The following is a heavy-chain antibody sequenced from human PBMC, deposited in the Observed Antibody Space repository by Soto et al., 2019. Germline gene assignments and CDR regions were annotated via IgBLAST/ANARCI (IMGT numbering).Heavy chain of an antibody. CDR1: GGSISSYY. J-gene: IGHJ6*02. CDR3: AREQGQWLEHYYYYYGMDV. D-gene: IGHD6-19*01. CDR2: IYYSGST. V-gene: IGHV4-59*12. Sequence: PSETLSLTCTVSGGSISSYYWSWIRPPPGKGLEWIGYIYYSGSTNYNPSLKSRVTISVDKSKNQFSLKLSSVTAADTAVYYCAREQGQWLEHYYYYYGMDVWGQGTTVTVSS.